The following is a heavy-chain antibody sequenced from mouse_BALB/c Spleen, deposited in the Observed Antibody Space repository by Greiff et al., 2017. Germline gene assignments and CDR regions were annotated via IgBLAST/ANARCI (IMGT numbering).Heavy chain of an antibody. CDR1: GDSITSGY. V-gene: IGHV3-8*02. CDR2: ISYSGST. CDR3: ARRGYDGNAMDY. D-gene: IGHD2-14*01. Sequence: EVKLQESGPSLVKPSQTLSLTCSVTGDSITSGYWNWIRKFPGNKLEYMGYISYSGSTYYNPSLKSRISITRDTSKNQYYLQLNSVTTEDTATYYCARRGYDGNAMDYWGQGTSVTVSS. J-gene: IGHJ4*01.